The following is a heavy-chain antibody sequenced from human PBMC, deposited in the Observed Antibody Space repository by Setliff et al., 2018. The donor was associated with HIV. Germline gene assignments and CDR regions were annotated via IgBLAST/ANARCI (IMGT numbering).Heavy chain of an antibody. Sequence: LSLTCAVSGYSISSGYYWGWIRQPPGKGLEWIGSMYHSGSTYYNPSLKSRVTISVDTSKNYFSLKLSYVTAADTAVYYCARQMPGVRGVIVASIDYWGQGTLVTVS. V-gene: IGHV4-38-2*01. CDR2: MYHSGST. D-gene: IGHD3-10*01. CDR1: GYSISSGYY. CDR3: ARQMPGVRGVIVASIDY. J-gene: IGHJ4*02.